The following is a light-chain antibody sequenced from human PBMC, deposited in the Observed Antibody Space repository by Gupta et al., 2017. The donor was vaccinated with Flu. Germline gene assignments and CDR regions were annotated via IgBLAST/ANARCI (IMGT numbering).Light chain of an antibody. V-gene: IGKV1-39*01. CDR1: QSISSY. Sequence: GDRVTITCRASQSISSYLNWYQQKPGKAPKLLIYAASSLPSGVPSRFSGSGSGTDFTLTISSLQPEDFATYYCQQSYSTPYTFGQGTKLEIK. CDR3: QQSYSTPYT. J-gene: IGKJ2*01. CDR2: AAS.